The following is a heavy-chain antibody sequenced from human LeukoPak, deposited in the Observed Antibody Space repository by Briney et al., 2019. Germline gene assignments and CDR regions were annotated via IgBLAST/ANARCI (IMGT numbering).Heavy chain of an antibody. CDR3: ARDIRGHNWFDP. CDR1: GFTFSSYW. D-gene: IGHD3-3*02. Sequence: GGSLRLSCAASGFTFSSYWKHWVRQAPGKGLVWVSRINSDGSSTSYADSVKGRFTISRDNAKNTLYLQMNSLRAEDTAVYYCARDIRGHNWFDPWGQGTLVTVSS. V-gene: IGHV3-74*01. CDR2: INSDGSST. J-gene: IGHJ5*02.